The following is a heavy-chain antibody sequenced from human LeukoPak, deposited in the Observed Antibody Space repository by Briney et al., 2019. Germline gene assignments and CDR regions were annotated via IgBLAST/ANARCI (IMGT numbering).Heavy chain of an antibody. CDR2: IKQDGSEE. V-gene: IGHV3-7*05. J-gene: IGHJ4*02. Sequence: GESLKISCAASGHSFSDYWMNWVRQAPGKGLEWVANIKQDGSEEYYVDSVKGRFTLSRDNAKKSLYLQMNSLRAEDTAVYYCAGSSGWACYFDYWGQGTLVTVSS. D-gene: IGHD6-19*01. CDR1: GHSFSDYW. CDR3: AGSSGWACYFDY.